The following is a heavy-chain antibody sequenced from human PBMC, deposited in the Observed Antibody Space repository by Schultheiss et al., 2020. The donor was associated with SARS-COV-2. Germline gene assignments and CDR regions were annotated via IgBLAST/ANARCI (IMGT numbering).Heavy chain of an antibody. Sequence: GGSLRLSCAVSGFTFSAHDMHWVRQGPGKGLVWISRISSDGETTTYADSVKGRFTISRDKSKNTLDLQMNSLRAEDTAIYYCARSRGGMDVWGKGTTVTVSS. CDR2: ISSDGETT. J-gene: IGHJ6*03. CDR3: ARSRGGMDV. D-gene: IGHD3-10*01. V-gene: IGHV3-74*01. CDR1: GFTFSAHD.